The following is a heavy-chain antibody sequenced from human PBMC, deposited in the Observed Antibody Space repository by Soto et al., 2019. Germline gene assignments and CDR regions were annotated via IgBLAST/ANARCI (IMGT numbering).Heavy chain of an antibody. CDR1: GFTFNSYA. J-gene: IGHJ5*02. CDR2: ISASGDST. CDR3: AKTPLTILPEIFWFDP. D-gene: IGHD3-3*01. Sequence: PGGSLRLSCAASGFTFNSYAMSWVRQAPGKGLEWVSAISASGDSTYYADAVKGRFTISRDNSKNTLYLEMNSLRAEDTALYYCAKTPLTILPEIFWFDPWGQGTLVTVSS. V-gene: IGHV3-23*01.